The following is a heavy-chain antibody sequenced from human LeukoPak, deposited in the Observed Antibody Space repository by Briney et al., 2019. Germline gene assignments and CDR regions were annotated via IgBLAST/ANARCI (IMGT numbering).Heavy chain of an antibody. CDR2: ISYDGSNK. J-gene: IGHJ4*02. Sequence: GGSLRLSCAASGFTFSSYAMHWVRQAPGKGLEWVAVISYDGSNKYYADSVKGRFTISRDNSKNTLYLQMNSLRAEDTAVYYCAKDPSNYLGSDYWGQGTLVTVSS. V-gene: IGHV3-30-3*01. CDR1: GFTFSSYA. CDR3: AKDPSNYLGSDY. D-gene: IGHD4-11*01.